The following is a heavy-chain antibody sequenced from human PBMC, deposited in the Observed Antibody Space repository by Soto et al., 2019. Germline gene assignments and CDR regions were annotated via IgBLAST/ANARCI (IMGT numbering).Heavy chain of an antibody. D-gene: IGHD2-2*02. CDR3: ARDRCSSTSCYTGYYYGMDV. Sequence: QVQLQESGPGLVEPSETLSLTCTVSGGSVSSGSYYWSWIRQPPGKGLEWIGYIYYSGSTNYSPSLKSRVNISVDTSKNQFSLKLSSVTAADTAVYYCARDRCSSTSCYTGYYYGMDVWGQGTTVTVSS. V-gene: IGHV4-61*01. J-gene: IGHJ6*02. CDR1: GGSVSSGSYY. CDR2: IYYSGST.